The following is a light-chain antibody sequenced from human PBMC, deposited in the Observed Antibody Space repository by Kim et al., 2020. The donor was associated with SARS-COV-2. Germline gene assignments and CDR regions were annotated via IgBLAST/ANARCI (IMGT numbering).Light chain of an antibody. J-gene: IGLJ3*02. Sequence: SYELTQPPSVSVYPGQTASITCSGDKLGDKYACWYQQKPGQSPVLVIYQDNKRPSGIPERFSGSNSGNTATLTISGTQAMDEADYYCQAWDSRKVFGGGT. V-gene: IGLV3-1*01. CDR3: QAWDSRKV. CDR1: KLGDKY. CDR2: QDN.